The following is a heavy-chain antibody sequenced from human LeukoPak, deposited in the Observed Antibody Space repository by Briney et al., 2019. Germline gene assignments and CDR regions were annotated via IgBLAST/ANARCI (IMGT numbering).Heavy chain of an antibody. CDR2: IGRSAGST. CDR1: GFTFGTYA. V-gene: IGHV3-23*01. Sequence: GGSLRPSCAASGFTFGTYAMSWVRQAPGKGLEWVSSIGRSAGSTFYADSVKGRFTISRDNSKSTLYLQMNSLRAEDTAAYYCVKGPERGCLDYWGQGTLVTVSS. CDR3: VKGPERGCLDY. D-gene: IGHD1-14*01. J-gene: IGHJ4*02.